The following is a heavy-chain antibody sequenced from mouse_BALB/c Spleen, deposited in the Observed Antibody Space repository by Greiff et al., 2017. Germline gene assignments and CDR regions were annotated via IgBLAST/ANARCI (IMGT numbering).Heavy chain of an antibody. Sequence: EVKLVESGAELVRPGALVKLSCTASGFTIKDYYMHWVKQRPEQGLEWIGWIEPEDGNTINAPKFQGKASITAATSSNTAYLQLSSLTSEDTAVYYCARSGPWYFDVWGAGTTVTVSS. D-gene: IGHD1-3*01. CDR2: IEPEDGNT. CDR3: ARSGPWYFDV. CDR1: GFTIKDYY. V-gene: IGHV14-1*02. J-gene: IGHJ1*01.